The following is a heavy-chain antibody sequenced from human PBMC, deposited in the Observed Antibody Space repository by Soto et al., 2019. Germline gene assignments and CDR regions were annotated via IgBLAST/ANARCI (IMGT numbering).Heavy chain of an antibody. Sequence: GGSLRLSCAGSGFTFGDSYMSWIRQAPGKGLEWLSYISPGSRYPAYADSVKGRFTISRDNAKRSLYLQMMSLTAEDTAVYYCARVPYDFWSDNWFDPWGQGTLVTVSS. J-gene: IGHJ5*02. CDR3: ARVPYDFWSDNWFDP. V-gene: IGHV3-11*05. CDR1: GFTFGDSY. D-gene: IGHD3-3*01. CDR2: ISPGSRYP.